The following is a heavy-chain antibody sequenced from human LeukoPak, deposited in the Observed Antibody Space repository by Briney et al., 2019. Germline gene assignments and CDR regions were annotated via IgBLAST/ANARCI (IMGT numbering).Heavy chain of an antibody. J-gene: IGHJ4*02. V-gene: IGHV3-9*01. CDR1: GFTFDDYA. Sequence: AGGSLRLSCAASGFTFDDYAMPWVRQAPGKGLEWVSGISWNSGSIGYADSVEGRFTISRDNSKNTLYLQMNSLRAEDTAVYYCAKGRLRPYFDYWGQGTLVTVSS. CDR3: AKGRLRPYFDY. CDR2: ISWNSGSI. D-gene: IGHD4-17*01.